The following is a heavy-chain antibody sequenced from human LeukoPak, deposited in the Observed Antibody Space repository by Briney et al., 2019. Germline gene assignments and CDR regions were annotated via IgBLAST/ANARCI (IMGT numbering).Heavy chain of an antibody. V-gene: IGHV3-23*01. CDR1: GFTFSSYA. D-gene: IGHD5-12*01. J-gene: IGHJ6*04. CDR3: ARKDYGGYAYYYYGLDV. Sequence: GGSLRLSYAASGFTFSSYAMSWVRQAPGKGLEWVSAISGSGGSTYYADSVKGRFTISRDNSKNTLYLQMNSLRAEDTAVYYCARKDYGGYAYYYYGLDVWGKGTTVTVSS. CDR2: ISGSGGST.